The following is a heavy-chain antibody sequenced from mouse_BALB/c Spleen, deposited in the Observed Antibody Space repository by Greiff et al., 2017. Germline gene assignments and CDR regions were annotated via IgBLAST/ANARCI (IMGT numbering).Heavy chain of an antibody. Sequence: EVKVVESGGGLVQPGGSLRLSCATSGFTFSDFYMEWVRQPPGKRLEWIAASRNKANDYTTEYSASVKGRFIVSRDTSQSILYLQMNALRAEDTAIYYCARDERDYGNYVGTYWGQGTLVTVSA. CDR2: SRNKANDYTT. CDR1: GFTFSDFY. J-gene: IGHJ3*01. V-gene: IGHV7-1*02. D-gene: IGHD2-1*01. CDR3: ARDERDYGNYVGTY.